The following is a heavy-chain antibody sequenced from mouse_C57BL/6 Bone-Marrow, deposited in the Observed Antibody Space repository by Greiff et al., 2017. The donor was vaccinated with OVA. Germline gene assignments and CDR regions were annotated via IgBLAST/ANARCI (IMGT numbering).Heavy chain of an antibody. V-gene: IGHV5-17*01. J-gene: IGHJ2*01. CDR3: ARRYYGSRGLFDY. CDR1: GFNFSDYG. CDR2: ISSGSSTI. Sequence: EVQVVESGGGLVKPGGSLKLSCAASGFNFSDYGMHWVRQAPEKGLEWVAYISSGSSTIYYADTVKGRFTISRDNAKNTLFLQMTSLRSEDTAMYYCARRYYGSRGLFDYWGQGTTLTVSS. D-gene: IGHD1-1*01.